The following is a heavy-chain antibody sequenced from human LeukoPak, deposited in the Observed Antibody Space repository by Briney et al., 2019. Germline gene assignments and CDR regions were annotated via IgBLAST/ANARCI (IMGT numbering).Heavy chain of an antibody. J-gene: IGHJ6*04. Sequence: PGGSLRLSCAASGFTFSDYYMSWLRQAPGKGLEWVSYSSDSGSSVYYADSVKGRFTISRDNAKKSLYLQMNSLRAEDTAIYYCAELGITMIGGVWGKGTTVTISS. CDR3: AELGITMIGGV. V-gene: IGHV3-11*01. CDR2: SSDSGSSV. CDR1: GFTFSDYY. D-gene: IGHD3-10*02.